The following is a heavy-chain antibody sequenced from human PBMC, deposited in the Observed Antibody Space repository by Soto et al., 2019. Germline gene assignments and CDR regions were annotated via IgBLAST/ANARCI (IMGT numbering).Heavy chain of an antibody. V-gene: IGHV1-18*04. Sequence: ASVKVSCKASGYTFSSYGISWLRQAPGQGLEWMGWISTNNVNTKYAQKVQGRLTMTRDTSTSTAYMGLRSLRSDDTAVYYCARVQRYFDWLLPSDYMDVWGKGTTVTVSS. CDR2: ISTNNVNT. CDR3: ARVQRYFDWLLPSDYMDV. CDR1: GYTFSSYG. J-gene: IGHJ6*03. D-gene: IGHD3-9*01.